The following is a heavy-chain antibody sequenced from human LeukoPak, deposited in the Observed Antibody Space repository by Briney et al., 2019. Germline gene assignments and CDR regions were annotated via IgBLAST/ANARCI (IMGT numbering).Heavy chain of an antibody. Sequence: PGGSLRLSCAASGFTFSDYYMSWIRQAPGKGLEWVSYISSSSSYTKYADSVKGRFTISRDNAKNSLYLQVNSLRAEDTAVHYCARGTGTTAYFDYWGQGTLVTVSS. CDR1: GFTFSDYY. V-gene: IGHV3-11*06. D-gene: IGHD1-1*01. CDR3: ARGTGTTAYFDY. CDR2: ISSSSSYT. J-gene: IGHJ4*02.